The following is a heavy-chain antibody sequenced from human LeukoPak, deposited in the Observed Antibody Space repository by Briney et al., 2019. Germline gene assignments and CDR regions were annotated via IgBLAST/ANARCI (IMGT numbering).Heavy chain of an antibody. CDR2: IYYSGST. J-gene: IGHJ5*02. CDR1: GGSISRSSYY. CDR3: ARDSTGITIFGVERNNRFDP. V-gene: IGHV4-39*07. D-gene: IGHD3-3*01. Sequence: SETLSLTCTVSGGSISRSSYYWGWIRQPPGKGLEWIGSIYYSGSTYYNPSLKSRVTISVDTSKNQFSLKLSSVTAADTAVYYCARDSTGITIFGVERNNRFDPWGQGTLVTVSS.